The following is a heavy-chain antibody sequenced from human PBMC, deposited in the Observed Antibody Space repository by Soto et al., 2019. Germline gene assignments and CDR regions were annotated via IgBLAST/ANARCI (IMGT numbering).Heavy chain of an antibody. D-gene: IGHD3-10*01. CDR2: INHSGST. J-gene: IGHJ4*02. CDR3: ARGDYGSGIRLGSPFLGY. CDR1: GGSFSGYY. Sequence: QVQLQQWGAGLLKPSETLSLTCAVYGGSFSGYYWSWIRQPPGKGLEWIGEINHSGSTNYNPSLKRRVTSSVVTSQNLFSLELTFGTAADTAVYSCARGDYGSGIRLGSPFLGYWGQGALVTVSS. V-gene: IGHV4-34*01.